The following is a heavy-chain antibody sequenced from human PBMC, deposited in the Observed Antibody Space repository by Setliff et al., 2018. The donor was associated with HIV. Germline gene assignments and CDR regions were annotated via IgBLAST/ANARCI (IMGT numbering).Heavy chain of an antibody. CDR2: IYYSGST. CDR1: GGSITTSTFY. CDR3: ARAAYGYDSSGYFFDY. V-gene: IGHV4-39*02. Sequence: SETLSLTCTVSGGSITTSTFYWGWIRQPPGKGLEWIGSIYYSGSTYYNPSLKSRLTITQHTSKNHFSLSLRSEDTAVYYCARAAYGYDSSGYFFDYWGQGTLVTVSS. D-gene: IGHD3-22*01. J-gene: IGHJ4*02.